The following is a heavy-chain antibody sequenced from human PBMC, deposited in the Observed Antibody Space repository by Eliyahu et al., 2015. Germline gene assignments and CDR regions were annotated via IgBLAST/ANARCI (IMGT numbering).Heavy chain of an antibody. Sequence: QVQLQQWGAGLLKPSETLSLTCAVYGXSFSGYXXSWIRQXPGKGXEWIGEINHSGSTNYNPSLKSRVTISVDTSKNQFSLKLSSVTAADTAVYYCARTPVVVITNSRAAAMDVWGQGTTVTVSS. CDR2: INHSGST. D-gene: IGHD3-22*01. CDR3: ARTPVVVITNSRAAAMDV. J-gene: IGHJ6*02. V-gene: IGHV4-34*01. CDR1: GXSFSGYX.